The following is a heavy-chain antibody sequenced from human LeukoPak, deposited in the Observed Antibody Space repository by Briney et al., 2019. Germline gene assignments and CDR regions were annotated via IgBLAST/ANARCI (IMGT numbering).Heavy chain of an antibody. V-gene: IGHV3-48*03. Sequence: PGGSLRLSCAASGFTFSSYAMSWVRQAPGKGLEWVSYISSSGSTIYYADSVKGRFTISRDNAKNSLYLQMNSLRAEDTAVYYCARDVVRGSGGDVWGKGTTVTISS. D-gene: IGHD3-10*01. CDR3: ARDVVRGSGGDV. J-gene: IGHJ6*04. CDR2: ISSSGSTI. CDR1: GFTFSSYA.